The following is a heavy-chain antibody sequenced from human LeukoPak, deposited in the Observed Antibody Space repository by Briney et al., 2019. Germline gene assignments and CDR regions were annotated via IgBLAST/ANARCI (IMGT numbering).Heavy chain of an antibody. CDR3: ARGGGEYYYDSSGYFT. CDR1: GGSISSSNYY. V-gene: IGHV4-39*07. J-gene: IGHJ5*02. D-gene: IGHD3-22*01. Sequence: SETLSLTCTVSGGSISSSNYYWGWIRQPPGKGLEWIGRIYYSGSTYYNPSLKSRVTISVDTSKNQFSLKLSSVTAADTAVYYCARGGGEYYYDSSGYFTWGQGTLVTVSS. CDR2: IYYSGST.